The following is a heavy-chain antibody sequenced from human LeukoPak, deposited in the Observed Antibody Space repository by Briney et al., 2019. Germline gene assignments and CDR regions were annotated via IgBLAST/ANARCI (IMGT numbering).Heavy chain of an antibody. CDR1: GFTFDDYA. CDR3: AKDSYDGGYCSSTSCSHLDY. D-gene: IGHD2-2*01. Sequence: GGSLRLSCAVSGFTFDDYAMHWVRQAPGKGLDWVSSISWSSGTIGYADSVKGRFTISRDSAKNSLYLQMNSLRTEDTALYYCAKDSYDGGYCSSTSCSHLDYWGQGTLVTVSS. J-gene: IGHJ4*02. CDR2: ISWSSGTI. V-gene: IGHV3-9*01.